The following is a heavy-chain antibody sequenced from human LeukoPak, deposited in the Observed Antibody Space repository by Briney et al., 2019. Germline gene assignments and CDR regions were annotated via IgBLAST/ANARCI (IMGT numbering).Heavy chain of an antibody. V-gene: IGHV1-2*02. J-gene: IGHJ6*02. Sequence: ASVKVSCKASGYTFTGYYMHWVLQAPGQGLEWMGWINPNSGGTNYAQKFQGRVTMTRDTSISTAYMELSRLRSDDTAVYYCARDRDGPYYYYGMDVWGQGTTVTVSS. CDR2: INPNSGGT. D-gene: IGHD3-10*01. CDR1: GYTFTGYY. CDR3: ARDRDGPYYYYGMDV.